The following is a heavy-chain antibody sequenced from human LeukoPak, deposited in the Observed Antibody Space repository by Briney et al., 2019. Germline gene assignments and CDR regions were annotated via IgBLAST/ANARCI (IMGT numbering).Heavy chain of an antibody. CDR1: GYTFTSYY. J-gene: IGHJ4*02. V-gene: IGHV1-46*01. D-gene: IGHD4-23*01. Sequence: ASVKVSCKACGYTFTSYYMHWVRQATGQGLEWMGIINPSGGSTSYAQKFQGRVTMTRDMSTSTVYMELSSLRSEDTAVYYCARDYGGNPSLFDYWGQGTLVTVSS. CDR2: INPSGGST. CDR3: ARDYGGNPSLFDY.